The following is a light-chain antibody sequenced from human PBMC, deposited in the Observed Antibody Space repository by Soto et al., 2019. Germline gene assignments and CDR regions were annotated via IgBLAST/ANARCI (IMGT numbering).Light chain of an antibody. CDR3: QQRSNWPPAT. CDR1: QSINRH. CDR2: DAS. Sequence: EIVLTQSPATLSLSPGERATLSCRASQSINRHLAWYRQKPGQAPRLLIYDASNRATGIPARFSGSGSGTDFTLTISSLEPEDFGVYYCQQRSNWPPATVGGGTKVDIK. V-gene: IGKV3-11*01. J-gene: IGKJ4*01.